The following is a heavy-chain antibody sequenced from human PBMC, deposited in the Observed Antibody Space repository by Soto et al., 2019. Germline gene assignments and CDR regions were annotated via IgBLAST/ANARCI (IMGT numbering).Heavy chain of an antibody. CDR1: GFTFSSYA. Sequence: GGSLRLSCSASGFTFSSYAMHWVRQAPGKGLEYVSAISSNGGSTYYADSVKGRFTISRDNSKNTLYLQMSSLRAEDTAVYYCVNSMGDIVVVPAAGADYWGQGTLVTVSS. V-gene: IGHV3-64D*08. CDR3: VNSMGDIVVVPAAGADY. CDR2: ISSNGGST. J-gene: IGHJ4*02. D-gene: IGHD2-2*01.